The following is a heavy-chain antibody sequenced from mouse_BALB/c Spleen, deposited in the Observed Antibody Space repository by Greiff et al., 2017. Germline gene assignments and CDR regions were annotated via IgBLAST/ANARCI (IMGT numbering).Heavy chain of an antibody. CDR2: INPGSGGT. Sequence: VQLVESGAELVRPGTSVKVSCKASGYAFTNYLIEWVKQRPGQGLEWIGVINPGSGGTNYNEKFKGKATLTADKSSSTAYMQLSSLTSDDSAVYFCARSGNGYFDVWGAGTTVTVSS. D-gene: IGHD2-1*01. V-gene: IGHV1-54*01. J-gene: IGHJ1*01. CDR3: ARSGNGYFDV. CDR1: GYAFTNYL.